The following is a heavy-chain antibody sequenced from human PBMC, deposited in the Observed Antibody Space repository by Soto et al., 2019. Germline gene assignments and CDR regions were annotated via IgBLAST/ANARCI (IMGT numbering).Heavy chain of an antibody. CDR2: IYYSGST. D-gene: IGHD4-17*01. J-gene: IGHJ4*02. CDR3: ARDRDDYGGNFDY. CDR1: GGSISSGDYY. V-gene: IGHV4-30-4*01. Sequence: SETLSLTCTVSGGSISSGDYYWSWIRQPPGKGLEWIGYIYYSGSTYYNPSLKSRVTISVDTSKNQFTLKLSSVTAADTAVYYCARDRDDYGGNFDYWGQGTLVTVSS.